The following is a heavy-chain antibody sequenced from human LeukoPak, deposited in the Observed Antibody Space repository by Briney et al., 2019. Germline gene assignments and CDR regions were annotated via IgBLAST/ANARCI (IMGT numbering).Heavy chain of an antibody. D-gene: IGHD1-14*01. V-gene: IGHV3-30*02. CDR3: AKDQCDRLNLRANEHPPTFDF. J-gene: IGHJ4*02. Sequence: PGGSLRLSCAASGFTFSSYGMHWVRQAPGKGLEWVAFIRYDGSNKSYADSGRGRFTTSRDNSKNTLYLHMNSLRAEDTAVYYCAKDQCDRLNLRANEHPPTFDFWGQGTLVTVSS. CDR2: IRYDGSNK. CDR1: GFTFSSYG.